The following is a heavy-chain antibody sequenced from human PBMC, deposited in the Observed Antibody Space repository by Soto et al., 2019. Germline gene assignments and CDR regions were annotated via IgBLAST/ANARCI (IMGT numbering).Heavy chain of an antibody. CDR3: AREMGSTLAGFYYQYRMAV. Sequence: ASVKVSCKASGYTFTSYYMHWVRQAPGQGLEWMGIINPSGGSTSYAQEFQGRVTMTRDTSTSTVYMELSSLRSEDTAVYYCAREMGSTLAGFYYQYRMAVWSQGTTVTVSS. CDR2: INPSGGST. J-gene: IGHJ6*02. CDR1: GYTFTSYY. D-gene: IGHD6-19*01. V-gene: IGHV1-46*01.